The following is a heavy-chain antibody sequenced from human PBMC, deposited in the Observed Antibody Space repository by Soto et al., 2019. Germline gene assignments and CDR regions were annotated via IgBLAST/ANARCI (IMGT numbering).Heavy chain of an antibody. CDR1: GYTFSSYY. V-gene: IGHV1-46*01. Sequence: QAQLVQSGAEVKKPGASVKVSCKASGYTFSSYYIHWVLQAPGQGLEWIGIINPNGGSTNYAQSFTGRLPVTRDTPTDTVYMDLSALTSDDTAMDYCARGLGLGDCWGQGTLVTVSS. D-gene: IGHD3-9*01. J-gene: IGHJ4*02. CDR2: INPNGGST. CDR3: ARGLGLGDC.